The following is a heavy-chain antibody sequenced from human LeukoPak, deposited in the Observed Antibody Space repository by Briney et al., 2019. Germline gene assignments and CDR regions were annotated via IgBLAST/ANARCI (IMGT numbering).Heavy chain of an antibody. Sequence: GGSLRLSCAASGFTFSSYAMSWVRQAPGKGLEWVSTISDSGGSTYYADSVKGRFTISRDNSKNTLYLQMNSLRAEDTAVYYCAKEEWELEINDYWGQGTLVTVSS. CDR3: AKEEWELEINDY. CDR2: ISDSGGST. CDR1: GFTFSSYA. V-gene: IGHV3-23*01. D-gene: IGHD1-26*01. J-gene: IGHJ4*02.